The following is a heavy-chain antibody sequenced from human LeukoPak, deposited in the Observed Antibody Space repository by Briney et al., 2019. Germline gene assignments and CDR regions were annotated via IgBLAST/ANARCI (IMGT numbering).Heavy chain of an antibody. CDR1: GYTFRDYY. J-gene: IGHJ5*02. D-gene: IGHD3-10*01. V-gene: IGHV1-2*02. CDR3: ARDIGSGSGSYWFDP. Sequence: ASVKVSCKASGYTFRDYYIHWVRQSPGQGLEWMGWINPNSGGTNYAQKFQGRVTMTRDTSISTAYMELSRLRSDDTAVYYCARDIGSGSGSYWFDPWGQGTLVTVSS. CDR2: INPNSGGT.